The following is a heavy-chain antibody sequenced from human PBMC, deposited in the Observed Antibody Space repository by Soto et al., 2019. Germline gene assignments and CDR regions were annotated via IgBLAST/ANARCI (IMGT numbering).Heavy chain of an antibody. V-gene: IGHV3-23*01. J-gene: IGHJ4*02. Sequence: EVQLLESGGGLVQPGGSLRLSCAASGFTLSSYAMTWVRQAPGKGLEWVSVISDRDNATYYADSVKGRLTISRDNSKNTLYLQLNSLRAEDTAVYYCAKGVSSSAWSASDSWGQGTLVTVSA. CDR3: AKGVSSSAWSASDS. D-gene: IGHD6-19*01. CDR2: ISDRDNAT. CDR1: GFTLSSYA.